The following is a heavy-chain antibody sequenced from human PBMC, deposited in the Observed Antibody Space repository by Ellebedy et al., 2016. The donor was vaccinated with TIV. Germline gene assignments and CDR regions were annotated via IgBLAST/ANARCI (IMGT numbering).Heavy chain of an antibody. Sequence: ASVKVSCXVSGYTLTELSMHWVRQAPGKGLEWMGGFDPEDGETIYAQKFQGRVTMTEDTSTDTAYMELSSLRSEDTAVYYCATAPPHCSSTSCYPSYYYYGMDVWGQGTTVTVSS. D-gene: IGHD2-2*01. CDR3: ATAPPHCSSTSCYPSYYYYGMDV. V-gene: IGHV1-24*01. J-gene: IGHJ6*02. CDR1: GYTLTELS. CDR2: FDPEDGET.